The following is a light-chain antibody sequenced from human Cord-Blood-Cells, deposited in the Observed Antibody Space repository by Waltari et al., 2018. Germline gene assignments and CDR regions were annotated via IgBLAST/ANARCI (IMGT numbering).Light chain of an antibody. J-gene: IGLJ3*02. Sequence: QSALTQPASVSGSPGQSITISCTGTSSAVGSYKLVSWNQQPPGKAPKLMIYEGSKRPSGFSNRFSGSKSGNTASLTISGLQAEDEADYYCCSYAGSSTWVFGGGTKLTVL. V-gene: IGLV2-23*01. CDR2: EGS. CDR3: CSYAGSSTWV. CDR1: SSAVGSYKL.